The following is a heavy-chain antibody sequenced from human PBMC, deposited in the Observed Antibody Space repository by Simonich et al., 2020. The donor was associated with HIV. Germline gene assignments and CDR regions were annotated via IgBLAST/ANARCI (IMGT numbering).Heavy chain of an antibody. Sequence: QVELQQWGAGLLKPSETLSLNCAVYGGSFSGYYWSWIRQPPGKGLEWIGEINHSGSPDYNPTLKSRVTISVDTSKNQFSLKLSSVTAADTALYYCARRTGYDLDYWGQGTLVTVSS. CDR2: INHSGSP. D-gene: IGHD5-12*01. CDR3: ARRTGYDLDY. J-gene: IGHJ4*02. V-gene: IGHV4-34*02. CDR1: GGSFSGYY.